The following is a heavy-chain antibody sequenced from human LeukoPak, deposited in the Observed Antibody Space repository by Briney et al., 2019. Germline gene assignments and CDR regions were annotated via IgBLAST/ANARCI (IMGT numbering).Heavy chain of an antibody. D-gene: IGHD3-10*01. V-gene: IGHV1-2*06. J-gene: IGHJ4*02. CDR3: ARERAGFGESSFDY. CDR2: INPNSGGT. Sequence: ASVKVSCKASGYTFTGYYMHWVRQAPGQGLEWMGRINPNSGGTNYAQKFQGRVTMTRDTSICTAYMELSRLRSDDTAVYYCARERAGFGESSFDYWGQGTLVTVSS. CDR1: GYTFTGYY.